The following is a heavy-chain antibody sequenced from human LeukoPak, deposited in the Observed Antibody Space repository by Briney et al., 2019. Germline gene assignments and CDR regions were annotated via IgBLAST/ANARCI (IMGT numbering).Heavy chain of an antibody. CDR1: GFTFSGSA. D-gene: IGHD4-17*01. J-gene: IGHJ4*02. CDR2: IRSKANSYAT. Sequence: GGSLRLSCAASGFTFSGSAMHWVRQASGKGLEWVGRIRSKANSYATAYAASVKGRFTISRDDSKNTAYLQMNSLKTEDTAVYYCPTVTVTKATYYWGQGTLVTVSS. V-gene: IGHV3-73*01. CDR3: PTVTVTKATYY.